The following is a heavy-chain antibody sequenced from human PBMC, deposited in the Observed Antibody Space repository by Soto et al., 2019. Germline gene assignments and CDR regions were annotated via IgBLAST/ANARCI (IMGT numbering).Heavy chain of an antibody. V-gene: IGHV3-30-3*01. D-gene: IGHD2-15*01. J-gene: IGHJ6*02. Sequence: ESGGGVVQPGGSLRLSCAASGFTFRNYAMHWVRQAPGKGLECLAVIAYDGSNAFYRDSVKGRFTISRDNSKNTLYLHMNSLTSEDTGVYYCARGDREDILVVVGARPGEYGIDIWGQGTTVTVSS. CDR3: ARGDREDILVVVGARPGEYGIDI. CDR1: GFTFRNYA. CDR2: IAYDGSNA.